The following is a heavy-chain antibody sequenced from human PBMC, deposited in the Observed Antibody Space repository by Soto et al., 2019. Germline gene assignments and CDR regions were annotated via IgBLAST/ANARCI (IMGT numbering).Heavy chain of an antibody. J-gene: IGHJ4*02. CDR1: GYTLSRYH. CDR3: ARVAFQAFDY. Sequence: ASVKVSWKASGYTLSRYHMHWVRQAPGQGLEWMGIINPSDGGTGYAQKFQGRVTMTRDTSTSTVYMELSSLRSEDTAVYYCARVAFQAFDYWGQGTLVPVSS. V-gene: IGHV1-46*01. CDR2: INPSDGGT.